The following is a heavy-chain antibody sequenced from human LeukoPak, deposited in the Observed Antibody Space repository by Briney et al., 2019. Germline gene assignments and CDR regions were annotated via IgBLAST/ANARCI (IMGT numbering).Heavy chain of an antibody. CDR1: GFTFSSYG. Sequence: GGSLRLSCAASGFTFSSYGMHWVRQAPGKGLEWVAVIWYDGSNKYYADSVKGRFTTSRDNSKNTLYLQMNSLRAEDTAVYYCARDWDTAMVYYFDYWGQGTLVTVSS. CDR2: IWYDGSNK. V-gene: IGHV3-33*01. D-gene: IGHD5-18*01. CDR3: ARDWDTAMVYYFDY. J-gene: IGHJ4*02.